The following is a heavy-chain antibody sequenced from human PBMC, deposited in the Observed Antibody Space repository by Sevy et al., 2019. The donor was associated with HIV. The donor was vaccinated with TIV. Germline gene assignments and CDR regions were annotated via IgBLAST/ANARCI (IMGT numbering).Heavy chain of an antibody. V-gene: IGHV3-11*06. J-gene: IGHJ3*01. CDR2: ISSRSSFT. CDR3: ARGAYDV. Sequence: GGSLRLSCVGFGFTFGDYYISWIRQAPGKGLECVAYISSRSSFTNYTDSVRGRFTISRDNAKNEVFLQMNSLRAEDTGVYYCARGAYDVWGQGTTVTVSS. CDR1: GFTFGDYY.